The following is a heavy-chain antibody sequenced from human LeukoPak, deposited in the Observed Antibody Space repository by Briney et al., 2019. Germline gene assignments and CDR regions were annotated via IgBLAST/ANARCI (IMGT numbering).Heavy chain of an antibody. J-gene: IGHJ4*02. CDR3: AKDQIGWAPGYVSGPLDQ. CDR1: GFTFSSYE. V-gene: IGHV3-48*03. Sequence: GGSLRLSCAASGFTFSSYEMNWVRQAPGKGLEWVSYVSSSGSTIYYADSVKGRFTISRDNAKNSLYLQMNSLRAEDTAVYYCAKDQIGWAPGYVSGPLDQWGQGTLVTVSS. D-gene: IGHD6-19*01. CDR2: VSSSGSTI.